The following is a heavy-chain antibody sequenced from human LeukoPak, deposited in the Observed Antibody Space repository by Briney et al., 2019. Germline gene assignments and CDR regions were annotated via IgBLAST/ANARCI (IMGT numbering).Heavy chain of an antibody. V-gene: IGHV3-7*01. CDR2: IKEDGSEK. Sequence: GGSLSLSCAASGFTFSNYWMSWVRQAPGKGLEWVANIKEDGSEKYYVDSVKGRFTISGDNARNSLYLQMNSLRAEDTAVYYCASGRQLGYWGQGTLVTVSS. J-gene: IGHJ4*02. CDR1: GFTFSNYW. CDR3: ASGRQLGY. D-gene: IGHD6-13*01.